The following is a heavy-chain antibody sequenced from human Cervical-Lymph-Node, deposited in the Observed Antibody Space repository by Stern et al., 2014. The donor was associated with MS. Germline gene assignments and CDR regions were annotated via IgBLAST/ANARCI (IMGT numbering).Heavy chain of an antibody. Sequence: EVQLVESGAEVKKPGDSLRIPCQFSTNIFSTSWIAWVRQMPGTGLAWLGIIYPGDSATRSSRSFQVQVPISAYKSISTAYLRWSSLKASDTAVYYCARQSSYFGSGFTGSYFYYGMDVWGQGTTVTVSS. D-gene: IGHD3-10*01. CDR3: ARQSSYFGSGFTGSYFYYGMDV. V-gene: IGHV5-51*01. CDR1: TNIFSTSW. J-gene: IGHJ6*02. CDR2: IYPGDSAT.